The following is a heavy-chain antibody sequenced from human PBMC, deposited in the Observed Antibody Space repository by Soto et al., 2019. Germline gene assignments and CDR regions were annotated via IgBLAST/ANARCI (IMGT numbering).Heavy chain of an antibody. CDR3: ARSQGGSSSLDIYYYHYYGMDV. CDR2: IIPIFGTA. J-gene: IGHJ6*02. CDR1: GGTFSSYA. V-gene: IGHV1-69*01. D-gene: IGHD2-15*01. Sequence: QVQLVQSGAEVKKPGSSVKVSCTAPGGTFSSYAISWVRQAPGQGLEWMGGIIPIFGTANYAQKFQGRVTITADESTSTGYMELSSLRSEDTAVYYCARSQGGSSSLDIYYYHYYGMDVWGQGTTVTVSS.